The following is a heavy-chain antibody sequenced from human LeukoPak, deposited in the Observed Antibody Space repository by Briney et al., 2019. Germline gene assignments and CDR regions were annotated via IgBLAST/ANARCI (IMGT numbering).Heavy chain of an antibody. J-gene: IGHJ4*02. CDR1: GXSISSYY. Sequence: PSETLSLTCTVSGXSISSYYWSWIRQPPGKGLECIGYIYYSGSTNYNPSLKSRVTISVDTSKNQFSLKLSSVTAADTAVYYCARLGPEVYGGNRVFDYWGQGTLVTVSS. CDR3: ARLGPEVYGGNRVFDY. V-gene: IGHV4-59*08. D-gene: IGHD4-23*01. CDR2: IYYSGST.